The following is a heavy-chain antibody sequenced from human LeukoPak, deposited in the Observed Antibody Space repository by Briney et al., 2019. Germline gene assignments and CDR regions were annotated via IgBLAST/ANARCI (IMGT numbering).Heavy chain of an antibody. Sequence: GASVKVSCKASGGTFSSYAISWVRQAPGQGLEWMGGIIPIFGTANYAQKFQGRVTITADESTSTAYMELSSLRSEDTAVYYCARDSDGYYYDSSGYYYGELFDPWGQGTLVTVSS. CDR1: GGTFSSYA. D-gene: IGHD3-22*01. V-gene: IGHV1-69*13. J-gene: IGHJ5*02. CDR2: IIPIFGTA. CDR3: ARDSDGYYYDSSGYYYGELFDP.